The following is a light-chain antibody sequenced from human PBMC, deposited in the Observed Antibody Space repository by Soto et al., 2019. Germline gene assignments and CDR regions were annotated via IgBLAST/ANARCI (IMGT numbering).Light chain of an antibody. CDR3: QQYDKLPPYT. J-gene: IGKJ2*01. Sequence: DIQMTQSPSSLSASVGDRVTITCQASQDIDNYLNRYQQKPGQAPKLLIYDASNLETGVPSRFSGRGSGTDFTFTISSLQPEDIATYYCQQYDKLPPYTFGQGTKLELK. CDR2: DAS. V-gene: IGKV1-33*01. CDR1: QDIDNY.